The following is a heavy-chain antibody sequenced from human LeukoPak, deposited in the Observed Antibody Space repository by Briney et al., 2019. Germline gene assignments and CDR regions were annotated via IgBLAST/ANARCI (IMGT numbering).Heavy chain of an antibody. CDR1: GYSISSGYY. J-gene: IGHJ4*02. Sequence: SETLSLTCTVSGYSISSGYYWGWIRQPLGKGLEWIGSGSTYYNPSLKSRVTISVDTSKSQFSLSLSSVTAADTAVYYCARLTSSSSGSSFDFWGQGTLVTVSS. V-gene: IGHV4-38-2*02. CDR3: ARLTSSSSGSSFDF. D-gene: IGHD6-13*01. CDR2: SGST.